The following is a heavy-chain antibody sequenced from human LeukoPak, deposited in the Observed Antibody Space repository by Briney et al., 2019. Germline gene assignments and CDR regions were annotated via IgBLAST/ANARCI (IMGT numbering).Heavy chain of an antibody. CDR1: GGSISSYY. CDR2: IYTSGST. V-gene: IGHV4-4*08. CDR3: ARGYYYDSSGYYSSFDY. Sequence: PSETLSLTCTVSGGSISSYYWSWIRQPPGKGLEWIGRIYTSGSTNYNPSLKSRVTISVDTSKNQFSLKLSSVTAADTAVYYCARGYYYDSSGYYSSFDYWGQGTLVTVSS. D-gene: IGHD3-22*01. J-gene: IGHJ4*02.